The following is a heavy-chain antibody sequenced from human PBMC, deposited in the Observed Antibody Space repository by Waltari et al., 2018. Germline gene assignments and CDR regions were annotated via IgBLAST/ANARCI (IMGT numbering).Heavy chain of an antibody. CDR1: GFAFDNFY. V-gene: IGHV3-23*01. CDR2: IRESGGTT. Sequence: EVQLLESGGGLEQPGGSLRLSCAASGFAFDNFYMTWVRQAPGRGLGGCSAIRESGGTTYYADSGKGRFTISRDNYKKMLYLQMSSLRVDDTAVYYCATYGQSPRNDQWGQGTQLTVSS. D-gene: IGHD2-2*01. J-gene: IGHJ1*01. CDR3: ATYGQSPRNDQ.